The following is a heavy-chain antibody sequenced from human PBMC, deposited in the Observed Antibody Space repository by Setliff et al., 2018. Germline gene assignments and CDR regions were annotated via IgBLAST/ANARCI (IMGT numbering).Heavy chain of an antibody. CDR2: LHTSGSI. CDR1: GGSISSGTYY. Sequence: PSETLSLTCTVSGGSISSGTYYWSWIRQPAGKGLEWIGRLHTSGSIDYNPSLKSRATISIDMSKNHFSLRVTSVTAADTAVYFCAGTPARGTTWLSPFDYWGQGIQVTVSS. J-gene: IGHJ4*02. D-gene: IGHD3-9*01. V-gene: IGHV4-61*02. CDR3: AGTPARGTTWLSPFDY.